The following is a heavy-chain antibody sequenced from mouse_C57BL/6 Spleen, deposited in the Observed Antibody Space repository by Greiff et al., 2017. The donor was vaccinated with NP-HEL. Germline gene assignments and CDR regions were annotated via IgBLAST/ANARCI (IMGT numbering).Heavy chain of an antibody. V-gene: IGHV1-80*01. CDR2: IYPGAGST. J-gene: IGHJ4*01. CDR1: GSAFSSYW. D-gene: IGHD2-1*01. CDR3: AKEVIYYGNSYAMDD. Sequence: QVQLKESGAELVKPGASVKISCKASGSAFSSYWMNWVKQRPGKGLEWIGQIYPGAGSTHSHAKFKGKATLTADTSSSTAYMQLSSLTSEDSAVYCCAKEVIYYGNSYAMDDWGQGTSVTVSS.